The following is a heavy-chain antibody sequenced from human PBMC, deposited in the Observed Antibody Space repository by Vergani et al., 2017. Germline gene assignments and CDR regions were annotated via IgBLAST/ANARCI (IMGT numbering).Heavy chain of an antibody. CDR1: GGTFSSYA. V-gene: IGHV1-69*01. D-gene: IGHD3-22*01. CDR3: ARSDDSSCYARY. J-gene: IGHJ4*02. CDR2: IIPNLCTA. Sequence: QVQLGQSGAEVKKPGSSVKVSCKASGGTFSSYAISWVRQAPGQGLEWMGGIIPNLCTANYAQTFQGRVTITADESTSTAYMELSSLRSEDTAVYYCARSDDSSCYARYWGQGTLVTVSS.